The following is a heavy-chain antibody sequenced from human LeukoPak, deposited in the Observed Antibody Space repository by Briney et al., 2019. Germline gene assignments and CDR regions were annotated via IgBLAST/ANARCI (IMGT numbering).Heavy chain of an antibody. V-gene: IGHV3-74*01. J-gene: IGHJ3*02. D-gene: IGHD3-10*01. CDR2: INGDGRNI. CDR3: AKVGVGSGSYDI. CDR1: GFTFSSYW. Sequence: PGGSLRLSCVASGFTFSSYWMHWVRQDPRKGLVWVSRINGDGRNINYADSVKGRFTISRDNAKNSLYLQMNSLRAEDTALYYCAKVGVGSGSYDIWGQGIMVTVSS.